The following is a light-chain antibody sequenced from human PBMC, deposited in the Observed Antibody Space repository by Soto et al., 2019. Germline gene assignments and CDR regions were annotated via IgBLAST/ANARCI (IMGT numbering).Light chain of an antibody. CDR2: WAS. CDR1: QSVLYSSNNENS. CDR3: QQYYSVPPT. Sequence: DIVMTQSPDSLAVSLGERATINCKSSQSVLYSSNNENSLAWYQQKPGQPPKLHIYWASTRESGVPDRFSGGGSGTDFTLTISSLQAEDVAVYYCQQYYSVPPTFGQGTKVEI. V-gene: IGKV4-1*01. J-gene: IGKJ1*01.